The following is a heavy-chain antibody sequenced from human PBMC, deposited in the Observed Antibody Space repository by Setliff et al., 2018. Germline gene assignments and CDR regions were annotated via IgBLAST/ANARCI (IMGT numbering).Heavy chain of an antibody. V-gene: IGHV3-7*01. CDR2: IKQDGSTK. D-gene: IGHD3-22*01. J-gene: IGHJ3*02. CDR3: VRDDADNYDAFDN. CDR1: GFSFSRHW. Sequence: PGGSRRLSCVVSGFSFSRHWMSWVRQAPGKGLEWVAVIKQDGSTKYYLDSVKGRFTISRDNAKRSLYLQMNGLRADDTGVYYCVRDDADNYDAFDNWGQGTLVTVSS.